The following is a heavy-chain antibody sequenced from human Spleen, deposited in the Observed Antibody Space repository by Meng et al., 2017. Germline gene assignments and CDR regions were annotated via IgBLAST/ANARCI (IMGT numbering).Heavy chain of an antibody. CDR2: INHSGST. V-gene: IGHV4-34*01. CDR1: GGSFSDYY. CDR3: ARGHYTDITQSLHFDY. Sequence: HVQLQQWGAGLLEPWEPLSLTCVVSGGSFSDYYWSWIRQPPGKGLEWIGEINHSGSTNYNPSLESRATISVDTSQNNLSLKLSSVTAADTAVYYCARGHYTDITQSLHFDYWGQGTLVTVSS. D-gene: IGHD2-15*01. J-gene: IGHJ4*02.